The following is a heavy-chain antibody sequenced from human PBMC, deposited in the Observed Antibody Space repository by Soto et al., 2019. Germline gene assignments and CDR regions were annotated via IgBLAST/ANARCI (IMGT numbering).Heavy chain of an antibody. D-gene: IGHD6-13*01. V-gene: IGHV1-69*08. Sequence: QVQLVQSGAEVKKPGSSVQVSCKASGGTFSSYTISWVRQAPGQGLEWKGRILPIRGIANYAQKFQGRVTITADKSTSPAYMELSSLVSEDTDVYYCARDRGIAAAGNRNWGQGTLVSVS. CDR2: ILPIRGIA. CDR1: GGTFSSYT. CDR3: ARDRGIAAAGNRN. J-gene: IGHJ4*02.